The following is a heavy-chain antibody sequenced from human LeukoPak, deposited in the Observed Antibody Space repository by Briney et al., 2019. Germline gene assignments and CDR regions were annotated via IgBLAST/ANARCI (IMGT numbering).Heavy chain of an antibody. CDR1: GYSISSGNW. CDR2: IYYSGST. V-gene: IGHV4-28*03. D-gene: IGHD3-16*01. CDR3: ARGIKIFDY. Sequence: SETLSLTCAVSGYSISSGNWWGWIRQPPGKGLEWIGYIYYSGSTYYNSSLKSRVTISVDTSKNQFSLKLSSVAAADTAMYYCARGIKIFDYWGQGTLVTVSS. J-gene: IGHJ4*02.